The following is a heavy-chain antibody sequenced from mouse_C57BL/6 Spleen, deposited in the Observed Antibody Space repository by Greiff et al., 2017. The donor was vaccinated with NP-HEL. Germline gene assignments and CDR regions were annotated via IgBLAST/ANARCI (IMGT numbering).Heavy chain of an antibody. J-gene: IGHJ4*01. D-gene: IGHD1-1*01. CDR3: ARRGVYYGSSPGAMDY. CDR1: GYTFTSYW. V-gene: IGHV1-55*01. Sequence: QVQLKQPGAELVKPGASVKMSCKASGYTFTSYWITWVKQRPGQGLEWIGDIYPGSGSTNYNEKFKSKATLTVDTSSSTAYMQLRSLTSEDSAVYYCARRGVYYGSSPGAMDYWGQGTSVTVSS. CDR2: IYPGSGST.